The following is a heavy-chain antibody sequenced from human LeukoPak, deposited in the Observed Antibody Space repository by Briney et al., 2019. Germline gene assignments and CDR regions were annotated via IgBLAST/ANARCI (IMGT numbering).Heavy chain of an antibody. D-gene: IGHD3-10*01. V-gene: IGHV3-23*01. CDR2: IVPSGGTT. CDR1: GFTFSSYG. J-gene: IGHJ3*02. CDR3: AKDRGNDGWFGDYDAFDI. Sequence: GGTLRLSCAASGFTFSSYGMNWVRQAPGKGLEWVSGIVPSGGTTYYADSVKGRFTVSRDNSKNTLYLQMNSLRAEDTAVYYCAKDRGNDGWFGDYDAFDIWGQGTMVTVSS.